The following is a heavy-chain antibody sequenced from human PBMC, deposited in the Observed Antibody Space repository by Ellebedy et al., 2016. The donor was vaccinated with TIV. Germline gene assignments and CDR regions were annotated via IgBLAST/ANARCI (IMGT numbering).Heavy chain of an antibody. D-gene: IGHD3-10*01. Sequence: MPSETLSLTFSVPGVSISDYSWSWIRQPPGQGLAWSGYVYHTGSTNYNPSLRSRVTLAVDTPKNEFSLKLSSVTTADTAIYYCARDGVEDYFDYWGQGLLVTVSS. CDR1: GVSISDYS. J-gene: IGHJ4*02. CDR3: ARDGVEDYFDY. V-gene: IGHV4-59*01. CDR2: VYHTGST.